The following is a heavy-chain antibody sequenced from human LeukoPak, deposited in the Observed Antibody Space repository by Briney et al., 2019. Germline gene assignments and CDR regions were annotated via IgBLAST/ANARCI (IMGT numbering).Heavy chain of an antibody. CDR3: ARDIQSDWFDP. Sequence: PGGSLRLSCEASGFTFSSYGMHWVRQAPGKGLEWVAVIWYDGSNKYYADSVRGRFTISRDNSKNTLYLQMNSLRAEDTAVYYCARDIQSDWFDPWGQGTLVTVSS. CDR2: IWYDGSNK. J-gene: IGHJ5*02. V-gene: IGHV3-33*01. CDR1: GFTFSSYG.